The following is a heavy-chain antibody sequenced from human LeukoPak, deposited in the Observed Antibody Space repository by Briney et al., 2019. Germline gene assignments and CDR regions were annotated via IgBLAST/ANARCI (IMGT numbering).Heavy chain of an antibody. CDR3: AREKRVPYYYDSSGFYYYGMDV. Sequence: GGSLRLSCAASGFTFSSYWMSWVRQAPGKGLEWVDNIKQDGSEEYYVDSVKGRFTISRDNAKNSLYLQMNSLRAEDTAVYYCAREKRVPYYYDSSGFYYYGMDVWGQGTTVTVSS. V-gene: IGHV3-7*01. CDR1: GFTFSSYW. J-gene: IGHJ6*02. CDR2: IKQDGSEE. D-gene: IGHD3-22*01.